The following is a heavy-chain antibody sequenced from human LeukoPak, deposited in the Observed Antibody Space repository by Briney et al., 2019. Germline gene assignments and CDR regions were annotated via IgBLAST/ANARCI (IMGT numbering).Heavy chain of an antibody. V-gene: IGHV3-7*01. CDR2: IKQDGSEK. Sequence: GGSLRLSCAASGFTFSSYWMSWVRQAPGKGLEWVANIKQDGSEKYYVDSVKGRFTISRDNTKNSLYLQMSSLRAEDTAVYYCARDDTVTTRVGFIDWGQGTLFPVSS. D-gene: IGHD4-17*01. CDR1: GFTFSSYW. CDR3: ARDDTVTTRVGFID. J-gene: IGHJ4*02.